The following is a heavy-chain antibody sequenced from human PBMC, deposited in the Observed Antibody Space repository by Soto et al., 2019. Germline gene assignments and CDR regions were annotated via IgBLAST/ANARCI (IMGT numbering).Heavy chain of an antibody. CDR3: AVGFDYAMEV. CDR2: MNPNSGNT. CDR1: GYAFSSYD. J-gene: IGHJ6*02. Sequence: GASVKVSCKASGYAFSSYDINWVRQATGQGLEWMGWMNPNSGNTGYAQKFQGRVTMTRNTSIGTAYMELSSLRSEDTAVYYCAVGFDYAMEVWGQGTTVTVSS. V-gene: IGHV1-8*01.